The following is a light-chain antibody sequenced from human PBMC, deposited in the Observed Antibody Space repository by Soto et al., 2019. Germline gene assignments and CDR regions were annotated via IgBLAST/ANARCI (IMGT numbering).Light chain of an antibody. CDR1: SSNIGAGYD. Sequence: QSVLTQPPSVSGAPGQRVTISCTGSSSNIGAGYDVHWYQQLPGTAPKLLIYGNSNRPAGVPDRFSGSKSGTSGSLAITGLQAEDEADYYCQSHDSSLSGSRVFGGGTKLTVL. CDR3: QSHDSSLSGSRV. J-gene: IGLJ2*01. V-gene: IGLV1-40*01. CDR2: GNS.